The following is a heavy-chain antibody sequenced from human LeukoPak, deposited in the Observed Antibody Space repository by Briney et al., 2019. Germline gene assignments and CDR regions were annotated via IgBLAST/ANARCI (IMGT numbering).Heavy chain of an antibody. J-gene: IGHJ4*02. CDR3: ARERPGGGPDY. Sequence: GGSLRLSCAASGFTFSSYWMSWVRQAPGKGLEWVANIKQDGSEKYYVDSVKGRFTISRDNAKNSQYLQMNSLRAEDAAVYYCARERPGGGPDYWGQGTLVTVSS. V-gene: IGHV3-7*01. CDR2: IKQDGSEK. D-gene: IGHD2-15*01. CDR1: GFTFSSYW.